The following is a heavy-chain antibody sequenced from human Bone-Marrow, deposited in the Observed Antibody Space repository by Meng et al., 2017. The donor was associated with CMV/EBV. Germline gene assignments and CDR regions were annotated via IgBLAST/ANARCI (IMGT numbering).Heavy chain of an antibody. CDR3: AREWNPAAGVRGFDP. V-gene: IGHV3-30-3*01. D-gene: IGHD6-13*01. CDR1: GFSFCKFA. CDR2: ISYDGSNE. Sequence: SGFSFCKFAMHWVRQAPGKGLEWVAVISYDGSNEYHADSVRGRFTVSRDNSKNTMYLQMNSLRSDDTAVYFCAREWNPAAGVRGFDPWGQGTLVTVSS. J-gene: IGHJ5*02.